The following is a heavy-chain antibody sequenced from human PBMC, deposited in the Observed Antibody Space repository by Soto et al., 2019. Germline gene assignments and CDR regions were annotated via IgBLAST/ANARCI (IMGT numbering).Heavy chain of an antibody. D-gene: IGHD4-17*01. CDR3: ARTKSNTGYYYYYMDV. V-gene: IGHV2-70*11. CDR1: GFSLSTSGMC. J-gene: IGHJ6*03. Sequence: SGPTLMNPTQTLTLTCTFSGFSLSTSGMCVSWIRQPPGKALEWLARIDWDDDKYYSTSLKTRLTISKDTSKNQVVLTMTNMDPVDTATYYCARTKSNTGYYYYYMDVWGKGTTVTVSS. CDR2: IDWDDDK.